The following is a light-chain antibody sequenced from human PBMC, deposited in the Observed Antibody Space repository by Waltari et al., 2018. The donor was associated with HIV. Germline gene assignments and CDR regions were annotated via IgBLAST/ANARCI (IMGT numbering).Light chain of an antibody. CDR3: QQSHIPPLT. CDR1: QNINMY. Sequence: DIQMTQSPSSLSASVGDSVTMSCRASQNINMYLNWYQQRPGKATKLLIYVASSLQSGVSSRFSGSRSGTDFTLTISSLQPEDFATYYCQQSHIPPLTFGPGTKVEIK. V-gene: IGKV1-39*01. CDR2: VAS. J-gene: IGKJ3*01.